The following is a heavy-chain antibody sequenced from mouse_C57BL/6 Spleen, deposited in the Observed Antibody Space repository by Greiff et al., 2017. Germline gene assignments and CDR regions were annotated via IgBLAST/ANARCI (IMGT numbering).Heavy chain of an antibody. CDR1: GFTFSSYG. D-gene: IGHD4-1*01. V-gene: IGHV5-6*02. CDR2: ISSGGSYT. CDR3: ARHEGDWDYFDY. Sequence: DVKLVESGGDLVKPGGSLKLSCAASGFTFSSYGMSWVRQTPDKRLEWVATISSGGSYTYYPDSVKGRFTISRDNAKNTLYLQMSSLKSEDTAMYYCARHEGDWDYFDYWGQGTTLTVSS. J-gene: IGHJ2*01.